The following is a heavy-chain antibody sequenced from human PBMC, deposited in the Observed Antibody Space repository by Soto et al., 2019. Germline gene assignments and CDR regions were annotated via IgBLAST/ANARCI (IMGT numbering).Heavy chain of an antibody. V-gene: IGHV1-69*13. D-gene: IGHD3-3*01. J-gene: IGHJ6*02. CDR3: ARVRNFWSGYYGSHYYYYGMDV. Sequence: ASVKVSCKASGGTFSSYAISWVRQAPGQGLEWMGGIIPIFGTANYAQKFQGRVTITADESTSTAYMELSSLRSEDTAVYYCARVRNFWSGYYGSHYYYYGMDVWGQGTPVTVSS. CDR1: GGTFSSYA. CDR2: IIPIFGTA.